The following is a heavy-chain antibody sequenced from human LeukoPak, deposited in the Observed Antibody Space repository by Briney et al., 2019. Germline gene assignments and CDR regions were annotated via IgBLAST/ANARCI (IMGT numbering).Heavy chain of an antibody. Sequence: PGGSLRLSCEASGLTFINYAMNWVRQAPEKGLEWVSTVSGPGTTTYYADSVKGRFTVSRDNSKNTVFLQMDSLRAEDTAVYYCATRRSGNYFATFDYWGQGILVTVSS. CDR3: ATRRSGNYFATFDY. CDR2: VSGPGTTT. D-gene: IGHD3-22*01. J-gene: IGHJ4*02. CDR1: GLTFINYA. V-gene: IGHV3-23*01.